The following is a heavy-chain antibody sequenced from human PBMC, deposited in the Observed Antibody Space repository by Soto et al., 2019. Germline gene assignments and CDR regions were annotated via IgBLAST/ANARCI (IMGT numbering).Heavy chain of an antibody. Sequence: QITLKESGPTLVKPTQPLTLTCSFSGFSLSTRGVGVVWIRQPLGKALEWLALIYWDDDRRYSPALKTRLTITNDTSKAQVVLTLTNMDPVDAATYYCAPSMGLGELLWGQGTMVSVSS. V-gene: IGHV2-5*02. J-gene: IGHJ4*02. CDR2: IYWDDDR. CDR1: GFSLSTRGVG. CDR3: APSMGLGELL. D-gene: IGHD3-10*01.